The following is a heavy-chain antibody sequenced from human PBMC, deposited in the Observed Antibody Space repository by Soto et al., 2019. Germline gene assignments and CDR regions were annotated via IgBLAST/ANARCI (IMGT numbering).Heavy chain of an antibody. CDR2: IIPIVAII. CDR1: GGTFSSYS. V-gene: IGHV1-69*08. J-gene: IGHJ4*02. CDR3: AREHSSGWYIDY. D-gene: IGHD6-19*01. Sequence: QVHLVQSGAEVKKPGSSVKVSCKASGGTFSSYSLSWVRQAPGQGLEWMGRIIPIVAIIKYAQKFQGRVTITADKSTRTSYMELSSLRSEDTAVYYCAREHSSGWYIDYWGQGTLVTVSS.